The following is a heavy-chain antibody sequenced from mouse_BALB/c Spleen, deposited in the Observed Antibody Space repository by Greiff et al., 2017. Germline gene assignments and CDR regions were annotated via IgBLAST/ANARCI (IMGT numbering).Heavy chain of an antibody. J-gene: IGHJ2*01. D-gene: IGHD3-2*01. CDR1: GYSITSGYY. CDR2: ISYDGSN. V-gene: IGHV3-6*02. Sequence: DVKLQESGPGLVKPSQSLSLTCSVTGYSITSGYYWNWIRQFPGNKLEWMGYISYDGSNNYNPSLKNRISITRDTSKNQFFLKLNSVTTEDTATYYCARGAGQLGLHFDYWGQGTTLTVSS. CDR3: ARGAGQLGLHFDY.